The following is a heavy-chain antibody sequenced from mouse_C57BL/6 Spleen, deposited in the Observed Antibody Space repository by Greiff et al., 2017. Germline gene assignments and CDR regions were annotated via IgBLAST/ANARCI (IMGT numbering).Heavy chain of an antibody. D-gene: IGHD1-1*01. CDR3: ATYGYYCNSYIYAMDY. V-gene: IGHV1-72*01. CDR1: GYTFTSYW. Sequence: VQLQQSGAELVKPGASVKLSCKASGYTFTSYWMHWVKQRPGRGLEWIGRIDPNRGGTKNNEKFKSKATLTVDKPTSTDYMQLSSLTSEDPAVYYCATYGYYCNSYIYAMDYWCQGTSVTVSS. J-gene: IGHJ4*01. CDR2: IDPNRGGT.